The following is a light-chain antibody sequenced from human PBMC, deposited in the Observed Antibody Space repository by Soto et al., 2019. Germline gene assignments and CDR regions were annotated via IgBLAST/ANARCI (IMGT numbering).Light chain of an antibody. CDR2: DTS. CDR1: QSISDT. CDR3: QQYNNWPFS. Sequence: TGMTQSPATPSVFSGGGANPSCRASQSISDTLAWYQQKPGQAPRLLIYDTSNTATGIPARFSGAGSETDFTLTISGLQSEDSAVYFCQQYNNWPFSVGLGTRREIK. V-gene: IGKV3D-15*01. J-gene: IGKJ5*01.